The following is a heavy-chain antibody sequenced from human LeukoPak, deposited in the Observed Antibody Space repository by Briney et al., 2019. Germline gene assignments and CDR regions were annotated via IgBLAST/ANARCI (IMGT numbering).Heavy chain of an antibody. J-gene: IGHJ4*02. V-gene: IGHV3-30*18. CDR3: AKQGLHYDFWSGYYQDSYFDY. D-gene: IGHD3-3*01. CDR1: GFTFSIYG. CDR2: ISYDGSNK. Sequence: GGSLRLSCAASGFTFSIYGMHGVRHAPAKGLVGVAVISYDGSNKDYADYVKGRFTISRDNSKNTLYLQMNSLRAEDTAVYYCAKQGLHYDFWSGYYQDSYFDYWGQGTLVTVSS.